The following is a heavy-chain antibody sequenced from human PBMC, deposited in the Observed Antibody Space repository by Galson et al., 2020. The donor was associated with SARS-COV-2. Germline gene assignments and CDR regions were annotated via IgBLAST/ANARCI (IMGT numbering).Heavy chain of an antibody. CDR2: ISNDGTNK. Sequence: PGGSLRLSCAASGFTVNSYGMHWVRQAPGKGLEWVAVISNDGTNKYYADSVKGRFTISRDNSKNTLYLQMNSLRAEDTAVYYCAKAVSGWDLIHPFDIWGQGTMVTVSS. D-gene: IGHD1-26*01. V-gene: IGHV3-30*18. J-gene: IGHJ3*02. CDR3: AKAVSGWDLIHPFDI. CDR1: GFTVNSYG.